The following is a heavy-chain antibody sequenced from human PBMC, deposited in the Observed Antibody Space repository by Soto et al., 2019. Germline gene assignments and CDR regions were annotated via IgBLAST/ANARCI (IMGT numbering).Heavy chain of an antibody. Sequence: SVKVSCKASGGTFSSYAISWVRQAPGQGLEWMGGIIPIFGTANYAQKFQGRVTITADKSTSTAYMELSSLRSEDTAVYYCARQVTIFGVGRFDYWGQGTLGTVSA. V-gene: IGHV1-69*06. CDR1: GGTFSSYA. CDR3: ARQVTIFGVGRFDY. J-gene: IGHJ4*02. D-gene: IGHD3-3*01. CDR2: IIPIFGTA.